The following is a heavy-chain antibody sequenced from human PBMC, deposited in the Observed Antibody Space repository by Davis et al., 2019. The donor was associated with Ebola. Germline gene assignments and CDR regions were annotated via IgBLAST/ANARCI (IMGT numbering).Heavy chain of an antibody. CDR3: ARDFEYSSSMSLYYYYYGMDV. J-gene: IGHJ6*02. CDR2: ISYDGSHK. CDR1: GFTFSSYA. D-gene: IGHD6-6*01. Sequence: GESLKISCAASGFTFSSYAMYWVRQAPGKGLEWVAVISYDGSHKYYADSVKGRFTISRDNSKNTLFLQMNSLRAEDTAVYYCARDFEYSSSMSLYYYYYGMDVWGQGTTVTVSS. V-gene: IGHV3-30*04.